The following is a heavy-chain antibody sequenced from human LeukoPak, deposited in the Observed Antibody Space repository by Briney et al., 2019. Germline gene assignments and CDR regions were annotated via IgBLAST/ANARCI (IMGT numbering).Heavy chain of an antibody. V-gene: IGHV4-34*01. Sequence: PSETLSLTCAVYGGSFSGYYWSWIRQPPGKGLEWIGEINHSGSTNYNPSLKSRVTISVDTSKNQFYLKLSSVTAADTAVYYCARGRWLQLRIFDYWGQGTLVTVSS. D-gene: IGHD5-24*01. CDR3: ARGRWLQLRIFDY. J-gene: IGHJ4*02. CDR2: INHSGST. CDR1: GGSFSGYY.